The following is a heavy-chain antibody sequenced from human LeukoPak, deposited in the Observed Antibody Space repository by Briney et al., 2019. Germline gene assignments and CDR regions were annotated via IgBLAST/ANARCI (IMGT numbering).Heavy chain of an antibody. CDR1: GFTFSSYG. V-gene: IGHV3-30*18. D-gene: IGHD2-2*01. CDR3: AKVTYCSSTSCYDY. CDR2: ISYDGSNK. Sequence: PGGSLRLSCAASGFTFSSYGMHWVRQAPGKGLEWVAVISYDGSNKYYADSVKGRFTISRDNSKNTLYLQMNSLRAEDTAVYYCAKVTYCSSTSCYDYWGQGTLVTVSS. J-gene: IGHJ4*02.